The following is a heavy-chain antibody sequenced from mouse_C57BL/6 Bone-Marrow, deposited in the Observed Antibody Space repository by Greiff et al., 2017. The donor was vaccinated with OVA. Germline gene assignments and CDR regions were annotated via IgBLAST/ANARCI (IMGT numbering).Heavy chain of an antibody. J-gene: IGHJ2*01. CDR1: GYTFTSYG. V-gene: IGHV1-81*01. Sequence: VQLQQSGAELARPGASVKLSCKASGYTFTSYGISWVKQRTRQGLEWIGEIYPRSGNTYYNEKFKGKATLTADKSSSTAYMELRSLTSEDSAVYFCARTVYYGNYFDYWGQGTTLTVSS. CDR3: ARTVYYGNYFDY. CDR2: IYPRSGNT. D-gene: IGHD2-1*01.